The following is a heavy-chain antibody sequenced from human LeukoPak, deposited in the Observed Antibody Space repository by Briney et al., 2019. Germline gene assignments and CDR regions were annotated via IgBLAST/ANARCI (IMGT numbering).Heavy chain of an antibody. CDR2: INPNSGAT. Sequence: ASVKVSCKASGYTFTGYYMHWVRQAPGQGLEWMGWINPNSGATTYAQRFQDRVTMTRDTSISTAYMELSRLRSDDTAVYYCARDYDFVNTNAFDIWGRGTMVTVSS. CDR3: ARDYDFVNTNAFDI. D-gene: IGHD3-3*01. J-gene: IGHJ3*02. CDR1: GYTFTGYY. V-gene: IGHV1-2*02.